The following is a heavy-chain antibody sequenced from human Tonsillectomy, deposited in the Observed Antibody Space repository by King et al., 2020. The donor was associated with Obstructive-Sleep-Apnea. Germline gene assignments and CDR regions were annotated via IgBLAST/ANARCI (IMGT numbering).Heavy chain of an antibody. CDR2: MYYSGNT. CDR1: GASISNYY. V-gene: IGHV4-59*08. D-gene: IGHD5-12*01. Sequence: VQLQESGPGLVKPSETLSLTCTVSGASISNYYWSWIRQPPGKGLEWIGYMYYSGNTNYSPSLKSRVTISVDTSKIQFSLRLSSVTAADTAVYYCARHRGVEDYGGYGDYFDYWGQGTLVTVSS. J-gene: IGHJ4*02. CDR3: ARHRGVEDYGGYGDYFDY.